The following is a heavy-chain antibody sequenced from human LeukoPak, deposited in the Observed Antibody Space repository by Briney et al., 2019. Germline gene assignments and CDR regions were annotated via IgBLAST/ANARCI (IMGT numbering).Heavy chain of an antibody. CDR3: AKARYYDSSGLGQH. CDR1: GFTFSSYA. CDR2: ISGSGGST. J-gene: IGHJ1*01. D-gene: IGHD3-22*01. V-gene: IGHV3-23*01. Sequence: GGSLRLSCAASGFTFSSYAMSWVRQAPGKGLEWVSAISGSGGSTYYADSVKGRFTISRDNSKNTLYLQMNSLRAEDTAVYYCAKARYYDSSGLGQHGGQGTLVTVSS.